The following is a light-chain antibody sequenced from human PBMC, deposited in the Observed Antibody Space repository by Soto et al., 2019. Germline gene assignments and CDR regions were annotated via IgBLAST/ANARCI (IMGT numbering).Light chain of an antibody. J-gene: IGKJ4*01. Sequence: EIVLTPSPATLSLSPGERATISYRASQSVTKYLAWYQQKPGQAPRLLIYDTSNRSTGIPAKFSGSGSGTDFTLTISSLEPDDSASYFCQQRSNWPLTFGGGTKVEIK. CDR2: DTS. CDR3: QQRSNWPLT. CDR1: QSVTKY. V-gene: IGKV3-11*01.